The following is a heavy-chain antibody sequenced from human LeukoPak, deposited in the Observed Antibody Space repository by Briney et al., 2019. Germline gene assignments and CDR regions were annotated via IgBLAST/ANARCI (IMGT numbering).Heavy chain of an antibody. D-gene: IGHD3-3*01. CDR3: ATTSTIFGVYYGMEV. Sequence: GGSLRLSCAASGFTFSSYWMHWVRQAPGKGLVWVSRINSDGSSTSYADSVKGRFTISRDNAKNTLYLQMNSLRAEDTAVYYCATTSTIFGVYYGMEVWGQGTTVTVSS. CDR2: INSDGSST. V-gene: IGHV3-74*01. J-gene: IGHJ6*02. CDR1: GFTFSSYW.